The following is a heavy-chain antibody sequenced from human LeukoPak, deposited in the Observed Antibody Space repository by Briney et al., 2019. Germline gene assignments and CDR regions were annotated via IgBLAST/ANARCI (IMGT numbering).Heavy chain of an antibody. D-gene: IGHD2-15*01. J-gene: IGHJ4*02. CDR2: IRYDGSNK. V-gene: IGHV3-30*02. CDR1: GLTFSSYG. Sequence: GGSLRLSCAASGLTFSSYGMHWVRQAPGKGLEWVAFIRYDGSNKYYADSVKGRFTISRDNSKNTLYLQMNSLRAEDTAVYYCAKFVVAQGVDYWGQGTLVTVSS. CDR3: AKFVVAQGVDY.